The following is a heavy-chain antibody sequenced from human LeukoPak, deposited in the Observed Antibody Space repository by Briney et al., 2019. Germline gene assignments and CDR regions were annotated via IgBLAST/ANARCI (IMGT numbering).Heavy chain of an antibody. CDR2: VYDSGST. J-gene: IGHJ2*01. CDR3: ARRYGGNSNDRYLDL. V-gene: IGHV4-59*01. CDR1: GDSISSYY. D-gene: IGHD4-23*01. Sequence: SSETLSLTCSVSGDSISSYYWSWIRQPPGKGLEWIGHVYDSGSTYYNPSLESRVSISVDTSKNQFSLKLSSVTAADTAVYYCARRYGGNSNDRYLDLWGRGTLVTVSS.